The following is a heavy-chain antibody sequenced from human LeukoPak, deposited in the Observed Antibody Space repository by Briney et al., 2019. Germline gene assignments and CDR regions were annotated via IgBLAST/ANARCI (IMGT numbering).Heavy chain of an antibody. V-gene: IGHV3-11*04. D-gene: IGHD2-15*01. CDR2: ISSRGTTT. CDR1: GFTFSDSY. J-gene: IGHJ3*02. CDR3: ANTPWWEPPGAFDI. Sequence: GGSLRLSCAASGFTFSDSYMAWIRQAPGKGLEWVSYISSRGTTTYFADSVKGRFTVSRDNAKNSLYLQMNSLRAEDTAVYYCANTPWWEPPGAFDIWGQGTMVTVSS.